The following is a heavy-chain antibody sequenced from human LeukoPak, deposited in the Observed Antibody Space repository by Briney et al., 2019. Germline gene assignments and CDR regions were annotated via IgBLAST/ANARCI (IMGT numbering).Heavy chain of an antibody. CDR1: GCSFTSYW. Sequence: GGSLQISCKGSGCSFTSYWIGWGRQLPGKGLEWMGIIYPGDSDTRYSPYFQGQGTISADKSISTAYLQWSSLKASDTAMYYCARRYGGNSRGAFDIWGQGTMVTVSS. CDR3: ARRYGGNSRGAFDI. J-gene: IGHJ3*02. CDR2: IYPGDSDT. D-gene: IGHD4-23*01. V-gene: IGHV5-51*01.